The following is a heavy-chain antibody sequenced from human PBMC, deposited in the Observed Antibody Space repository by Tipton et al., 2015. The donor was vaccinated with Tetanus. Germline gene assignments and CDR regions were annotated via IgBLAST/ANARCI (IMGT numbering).Heavy chain of an antibody. Sequence: SLRLSCAASGFTFTRYAMHWVRQAPGKGLEWVAVITFDGNTKYYAESVKGRFTISRDNAKNSLYLQMNNLRAEDTAVYFCASGSALDYWGQGTLVTVSS. CDR3: ASGSALDY. CDR1: GFTFTRYA. D-gene: IGHD6-25*01. CDR2: ITFDGNTK. V-gene: IGHV3-30-3*01. J-gene: IGHJ4*02.